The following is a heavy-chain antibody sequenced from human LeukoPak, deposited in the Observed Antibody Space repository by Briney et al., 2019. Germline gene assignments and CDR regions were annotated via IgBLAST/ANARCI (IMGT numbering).Heavy chain of an antibody. CDR2: IYYSGST. V-gene: IGHV4-59*01. CDR1: GGSISSYY. J-gene: IGHJ3*02. D-gene: IGHD5-24*01. Sequence: PSETLSLTCTVSGGSISSYYWSWIRQPPGKGLEWIGYIYYSGSTNYNPSLKSRVTISVDTSKNQFSLKLSSVTAADTAVYYCAREIDAYIVGAAFHIWVQGTMVTVSS. CDR3: AREIDAYIVGAAFHI.